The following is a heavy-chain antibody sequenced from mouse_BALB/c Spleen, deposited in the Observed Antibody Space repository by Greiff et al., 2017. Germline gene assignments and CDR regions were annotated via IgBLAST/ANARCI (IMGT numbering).Heavy chain of an antibody. D-gene: IGHD2-14*01. V-gene: IGHV5-4*02. CDR2: ISDGGSYT. CDR3: ARAYYRSSWFAY. Sequence: EVKLEESGGGLVKPGGSLKLSCAASGFTFSDYYMYWVRQTPEKRLEWVATISDGGSYTYYPDSVKGRFTISRDNAKNNLYLQMSSLKSEDTAMYYCARAYYRSSWFAYWGQGTLVTVSA. J-gene: IGHJ3*01. CDR1: GFTFSDYY.